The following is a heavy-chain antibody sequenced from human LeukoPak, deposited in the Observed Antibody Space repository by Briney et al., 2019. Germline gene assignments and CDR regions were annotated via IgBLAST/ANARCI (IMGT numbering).Heavy chain of an antibody. Sequence: PSETLSLTCTVSGGSITNHYWNWIRQPPGKGLEWIGYVFHIGETSYNPSLKSRIIISVDTSKNQFSLTLSSVTAADTAVYYCARRQPRYCTGTSCYADAFDIWGQGTMVTVSS. CDR3: ARRQPRYCTGTSCYADAFDI. D-gene: IGHD2-2*01. CDR1: GGSITNHY. J-gene: IGHJ3*02. V-gene: IGHV4-59*08. CDR2: VFHIGET.